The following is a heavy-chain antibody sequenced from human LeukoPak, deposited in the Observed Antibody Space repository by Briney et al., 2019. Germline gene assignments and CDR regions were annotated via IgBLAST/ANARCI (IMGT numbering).Heavy chain of an antibody. J-gene: IGHJ4*02. D-gene: IGHD3-16*02. Sequence: GGSLRLSCAASGFTFSNAWMSWVRQAPGKGLEWVGRTKSKTDGGTTDYAAPVKGRFTISRDDSKNTLYLQMNSLKTEDTAVYYCTTAYVWGSYRFDYWGQGTLVTVSS. CDR1: GFTFSNAW. CDR2: TKSKTDGGTT. V-gene: IGHV3-15*01. CDR3: TTAYVWGSYRFDY.